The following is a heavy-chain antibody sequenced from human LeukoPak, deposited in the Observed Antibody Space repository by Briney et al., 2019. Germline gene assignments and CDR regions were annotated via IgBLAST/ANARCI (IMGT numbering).Heavy chain of an antibody. J-gene: IGHJ4*02. CDR2: IIPILGIA. Sequence: SVKASCKASGGTFSSYAISWVRQAPGQGLEWMGRIIPILGIANYAQKFQGRVTITADKSTSTAYMELSSLRSEDTAVYYCARTAAGTRIGTTYQGFDYWGQGTLVTVSS. V-gene: IGHV1-69*04. CDR1: GGTFSSYA. D-gene: IGHD6-13*01. CDR3: ARTAAGTRIGTTYQGFDY.